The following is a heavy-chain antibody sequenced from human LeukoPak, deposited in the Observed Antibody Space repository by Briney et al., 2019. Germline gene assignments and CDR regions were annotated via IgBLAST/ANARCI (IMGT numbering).Heavy chain of an antibody. CDR1: GFTFSSYA. V-gene: IGHV3-30-3*01. CDR3: ARPYSSGWYGDFDY. CDR2: ISYDASNK. J-gene: IGHJ4*02. Sequence: GGSLRLSCAASGFTFSSYAMHWVRQAPGKGLEWVAVISYDASNKYYADSVKGRFTISRDNSKNTLYLQMNSLRAEDTAVYYCARPYSSGWYGDFDYWGQGTLVTVSS. D-gene: IGHD6-19*01.